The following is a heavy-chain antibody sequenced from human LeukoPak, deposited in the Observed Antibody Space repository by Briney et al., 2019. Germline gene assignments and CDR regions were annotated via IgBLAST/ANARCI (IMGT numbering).Heavy chain of an antibody. CDR1: GFTVSSNY. V-gene: IGHV3-53*01. J-gene: IGHJ4*02. Sequence: QTGGSLRLSCAASGFTVSSNYMSWVRQAPGKGLEWVSVIYSGGSTYYADSVKGRFTISRDNSKSTLYIQMNSLRADDTAVYYCARRAGAYSHPYDFWGQGTLVTVSS. CDR2: IYSGGST. D-gene: IGHD4/OR15-4a*01. CDR3: ARRAGAYSHPYDF.